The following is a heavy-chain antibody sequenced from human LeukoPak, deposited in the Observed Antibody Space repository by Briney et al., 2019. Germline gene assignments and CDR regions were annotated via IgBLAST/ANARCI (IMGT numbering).Heavy chain of an antibody. D-gene: IGHD5-12*01. CDR3: AKDLIEGYSGYGHFAY. Sequence: GGSLRLSCVVSGFTFSSFAMSWVRQAPGKRLEWVSAISDSGVSTYYADSLRGRFAISRDNSKNTLYLQMNSLRAEDTALYYCAKDLIEGYSGYGHFAYWGQGTLVTVSS. CDR2: ISDSGVST. CDR1: GFTFSSFA. J-gene: IGHJ4*02. V-gene: IGHV3-23*01.